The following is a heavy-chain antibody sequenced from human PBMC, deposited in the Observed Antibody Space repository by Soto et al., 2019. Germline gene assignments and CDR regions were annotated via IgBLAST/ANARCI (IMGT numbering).Heavy chain of an antibody. V-gene: IGHV5-51*01. Sequence: GESLKISCKGYGYRFTSYWIGWVRQVPGKGLEWMGIIYPGDSNTKYSPSFQGQVTISADKSVSTAYLQWSSLKASDTAIYFCARRGGYSSYYGMDIWGQGTTVTVSS. CDR1: GYRFTSYW. D-gene: IGHD5-18*01. J-gene: IGHJ6*02. CDR2: IYPGDSNT. CDR3: ARRGGYSSYYGMDI.